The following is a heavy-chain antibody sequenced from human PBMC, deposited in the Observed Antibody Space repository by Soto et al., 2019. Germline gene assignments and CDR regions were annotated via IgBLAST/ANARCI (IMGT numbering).Heavy chain of an antibody. CDR3: TRADLTVTLSVFDP. V-gene: IGHV3-74*01. J-gene: IGHJ5*02. Sequence: PGGSLRLSCAASGFTFSSYWMHWVRQAPGKGLVWVSRMNSDGSSITYADSVKGRFTISRDSAKNTMYLQVHSLRAEDTAVYYCTRADLTVTLSVFDPWGQGTLVTVSS. CDR2: MNSDGSSI. CDR1: GFTFSSYW. D-gene: IGHD4-17*01.